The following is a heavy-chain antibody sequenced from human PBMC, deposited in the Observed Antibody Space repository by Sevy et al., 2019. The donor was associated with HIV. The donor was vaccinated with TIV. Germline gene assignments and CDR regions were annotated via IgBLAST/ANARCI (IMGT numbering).Heavy chain of an antibody. J-gene: IGHJ3*02. CDR1: GFTFSNHA. D-gene: IGHD2-8*02. CDR2: IRNDGSHE. Sequence: GGSLRLSCTASGFTFSNHAMHWVRQGPGKGPEWVAYIRNDGSHEYYADSVKGRFTISRDNSKNRLYLQMNSLRPEDTAVYYCARDRKVLLVVYAIPFDAFDIWGQGTMVTVSS. CDR3: ARDRKVLLVVYAIPFDAFDI. V-gene: IGHV3-30*02.